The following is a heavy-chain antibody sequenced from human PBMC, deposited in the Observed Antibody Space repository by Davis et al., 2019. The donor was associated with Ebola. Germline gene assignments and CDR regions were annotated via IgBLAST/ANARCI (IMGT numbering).Heavy chain of an antibody. V-gene: IGHV4-34*01. CDR2: IDHSGGT. J-gene: IGHJ6*02. Sequence: SETLSLTFAAYGWSFSGYYWSWIRKPQGKGLEWIGAIDHSGGTNANPSLKSQVTISVETTKNPFSLKLRSVTAPDTAVYYCSRNRIAGSSSFYYYYGMDVWGQGTTVTVSS. CDR3: SRNRIAGSSSFYYYYGMDV. CDR1: GWSFSGYY. D-gene: IGHD6-6*01.